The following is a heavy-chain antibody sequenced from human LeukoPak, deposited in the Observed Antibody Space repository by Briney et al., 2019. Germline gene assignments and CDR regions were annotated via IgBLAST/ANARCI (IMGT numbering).Heavy chain of an antibody. CDR2: INAGNGNT. Sequence: ASVKVSWKASGYTFTSYDMHWVRQAPGQRFEWMGWINAGNGNTKYSQKFQGRVTITRDTSASTAYMELSSLRSEDTAVYYCARDQPRGYYLPFFDHWGQGTLVTVSS. D-gene: IGHD3-3*01. J-gene: IGHJ4*02. V-gene: IGHV1-3*01. CDR3: ARDQPRGYYLPFFDH. CDR1: GYTFTSYD.